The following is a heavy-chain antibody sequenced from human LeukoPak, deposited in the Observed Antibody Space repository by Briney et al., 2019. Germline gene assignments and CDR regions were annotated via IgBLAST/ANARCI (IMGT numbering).Heavy chain of an antibody. CDR3: ARDGSYGYHDY. CDR1: GVTVSSNY. Sequence: GGSLRLSCAASGVTVSSNYMTWVRQAPGKGLEWVSLLYTDDRPFYADSVKGRFTISRDNAKNSLYLQMNSLRAEDTAVYYCARDGSYGYHDYWGQGTLVTVSS. J-gene: IGHJ4*02. V-gene: IGHV3-53*01. CDR2: LYTDDRP. D-gene: IGHD1-26*01.